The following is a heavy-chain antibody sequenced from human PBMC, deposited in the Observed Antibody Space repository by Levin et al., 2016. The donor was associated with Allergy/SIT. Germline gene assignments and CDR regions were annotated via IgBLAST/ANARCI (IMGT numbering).Heavy chain of an antibody. V-gene: IGHV3-21*03. CDR2: INRGSGDI. CDR1: GFTLDTYT. J-gene: IGHJ5*02. CDR3: ARRAITSIYAPLDL. Sequence: GESLKISCTASGFTLDTYTMNWVRQAPGQGLEWVSSINRGSGDIYYIDSVKGRFTVSRVNAQNSLYLQMTNVRVEDTAVYFCARRAITSIYAPLDLWGRGTLVTVS. D-gene: IGHD2/OR15-2a*01.